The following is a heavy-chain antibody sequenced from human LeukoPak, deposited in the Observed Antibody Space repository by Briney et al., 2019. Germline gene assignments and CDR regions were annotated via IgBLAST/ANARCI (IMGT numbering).Heavy chain of an antibody. V-gene: IGHV3-64*01. CDR1: GFTFSTYP. J-gene: IGHJ4*02. D-gene: IGHD6-19*01. CDR2: ISSKGDYT. Sequence: GGPLSLFCAASGFTFSTYPMHWVRQAPGKGLEYVAAISSKGDYTHYANSVKGRFTISRDNSKNTLYLEMGSLRAEDMAVYYCARPSSSGRYAPFFWGQGTLVTVSS. CDR3: ARPSSSGRYAPFF.